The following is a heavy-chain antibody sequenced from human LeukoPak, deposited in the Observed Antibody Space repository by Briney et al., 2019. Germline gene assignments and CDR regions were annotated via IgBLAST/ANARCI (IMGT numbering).Heavy chain of an antibody. Sequence: PSETLSLTCTVSGGSISSSSYYWGWIRQPPGKGLEWIGSIYYSGSTYYNPSLKSRVTISVDTSKNQFSLKLSSVTAADTAVYYCARQSRMAPAAGRFDYWGQGTLVTVSS. CDR3: ARQSRMAPAAGRFDY. V-gene: IGHV4-39*01. CDR2: IYYSGST. CDR1: GGSISSSSYY. D-gene: IGHD2-2*01. J-gene: IGHJ4*02.